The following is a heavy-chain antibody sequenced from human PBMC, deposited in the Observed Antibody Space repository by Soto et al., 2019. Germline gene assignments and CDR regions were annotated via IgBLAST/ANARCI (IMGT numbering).Heavy chain of an antibody. D-gene: IGHD6-13*01. V-gene: IGHV4-59*01. CDR3: ARGVAAAGFLYFDY. CDR1: GGSISSYY. CDR2: IYYSGST. J-gene: IGHJ4*02. Sequence: SETLSLTCTVSGGSISSYYWSWIRQPPGKGLEWIGYIYYSGSTNYNPSLKSRVTISVDTSKNQFSLKLSSVTAADTAVYYCARGVAAAGFLYFDYWGQGTLVTVS.